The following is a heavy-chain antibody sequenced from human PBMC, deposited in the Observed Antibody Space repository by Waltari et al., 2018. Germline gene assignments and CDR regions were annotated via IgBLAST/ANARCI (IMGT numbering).Heavy chain of an antibody. CDR1: GYTHKEVP. CDR2: LNPMFGKP. Sequence: QVQLVQSGAEVKKPGASGKVSCKILGYTHKEVPMHWVRQAPGQGLEWMGGLNPMFGKPDYAQKFQGRVTISADESTSTDYMELSSLRSEDTAIYYCARHPDSGNYYRGFEFWGQGTLVSVSS. CDR3: ARHPDSGNYYRGFEF. V-gene: IGHV1-69*13. J-gene: IGHJ4*02. D-gene: IGHD3-10*01.